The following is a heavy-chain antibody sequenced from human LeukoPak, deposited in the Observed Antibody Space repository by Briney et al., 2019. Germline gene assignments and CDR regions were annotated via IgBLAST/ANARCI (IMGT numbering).Heavy chain of an antibody. CDR2: ISYDGSNT. CDR3: ANDPDLTSEPIGY. V-gene: IGHV3-30*18. CDR1: GFTFSTYG. J-gene: IGHJ4*02. D-gene: IGHD1-14*01. Sequence: PGRSLRLSCAASGFTFSTYGMHWVRQAPGKGLEWVALISYDGSNTYYADSVKGRFTISGDNSKNTLYLQLNSLRAEDTAVYYCANDPDLTSEPIGYWGQGTLVTVSS.